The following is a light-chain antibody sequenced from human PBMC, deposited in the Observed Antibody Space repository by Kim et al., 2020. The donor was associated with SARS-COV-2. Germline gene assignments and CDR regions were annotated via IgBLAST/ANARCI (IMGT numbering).Light chain of an antibody. CDR1: NIENKG. V-gene: IGLV3-21*04. CDR2: YDS. Sequence: SYELTQPPSVSAAPGKTASITCGGNNIENKGVHWCQQKPGQAPVLVIYYDSDRPSGITERFSGSKSGNTATLTINRVEAGDEADYFCQVWDVGHPVFGGGTKVTVL. CDR3: QVWDVGHPV. J-gene: IGLJ3*02.